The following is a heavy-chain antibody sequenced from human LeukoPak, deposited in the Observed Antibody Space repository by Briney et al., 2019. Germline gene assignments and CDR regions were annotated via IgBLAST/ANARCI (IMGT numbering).Heavy chain of an antibody. CDR1: GGSISTYY. D-gene: IGHD6-6*01. J-gene: IGHJ1*01. V-gene: IGHV4-59*01. Sequence: SETLSLACTVSGGSISTYYWNWIRQPPGKGLEWIGYIYHSGSTNYNPSLQSRVTISVDTSKNQFSLNLNSVTAADTAVYYCARGGAARLHFQNWGQGTLVTVSS. CDR3: ARGGAARLHFQN. CDR2: IYHSGST.